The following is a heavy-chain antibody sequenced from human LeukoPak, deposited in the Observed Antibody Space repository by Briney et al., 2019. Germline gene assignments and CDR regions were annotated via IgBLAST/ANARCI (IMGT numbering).Heavy chain of an antibody. V-gene: IGHV3-23*01. J-gene: IGHJ4*02. CDR3: AKSDCSDAGCYLLDY. CDR1: GFTPSNYA. CDR2: ISGSGDGT. Sequence: GGSLRLSCAASGFTPSNYAMSWVRQAPRRGLEWVSSISGSGDGTYYADSVKGRFTISRDNSKNTLYLQMNSLTAEDTAVYFCAKSDCSDAGCYLLDYWGQGTLVTVSS. D-gene: IGHD2-15*01.